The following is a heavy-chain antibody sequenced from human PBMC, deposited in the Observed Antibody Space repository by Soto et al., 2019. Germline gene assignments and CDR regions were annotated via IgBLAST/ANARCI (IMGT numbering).Heavy chain of an antibody. CDR3: ASRNLAGCGGTSCLYYFDY. J-gene: IGHJ4*02. D-gene: IGHD2-2*01. V-gene: IGHV3-48*02. CDR2: ISRSGETI. CDR1: GFIFSSHT. Sequence: EVQLVESGGGLVQPGGSLRLSCAASGFIFSSHTMNWVRQAPGRGLEWVSYISRSGETIYYADSVKGRFTISRDNAENSLYLQMNSLRDEDTAVYYCASRNLAGCGGTSCLYYFDYWGQGTLVTVSS.